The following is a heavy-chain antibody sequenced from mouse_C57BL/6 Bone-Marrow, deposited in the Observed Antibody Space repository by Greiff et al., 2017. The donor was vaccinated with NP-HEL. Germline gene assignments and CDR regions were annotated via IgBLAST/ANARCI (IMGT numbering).Heavy chain of an antibody. J-gene: IGHJ4*01. CDR3: AREGYSYAMDY. V-gene: IGHV1-55*01. CDR1: GYTFTSYW. CDR2: IYPGSGST. Sequence: VQLQQSGAELVKPGASVKLSCKVSGYTFTSYWITWVKQRPGQGLEWIGDIYPGSGSTNYNEKFKSKATLTVDTTSSTAYMQLSSLTSEDSAVYYCAREGYSYAMDYWGQGTSVTVSS. D-gene: IGHD2-3*01.